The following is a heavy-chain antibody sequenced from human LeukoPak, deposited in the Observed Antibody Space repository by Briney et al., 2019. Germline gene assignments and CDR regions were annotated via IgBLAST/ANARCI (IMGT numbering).Heavy chain of an antibody. CDR3: AKCRPDSSGCADN. CDR2: IRGGVAST. J-gene: IGHJ4*02. V-gene: IGHV3-23*01. D-gene: IGHD6-19*01. CDR1: GFTLSNYA. Sequence: GGSLRLSCAASGFTLSNYAMGWVRQARGKWMEWDFSIRGGVASTYYAESVKRPFTISRDNSKNTVYLQMNTLRAEDTAVYYCAKCRPDSSGCADNCGQGTLAIVSS.